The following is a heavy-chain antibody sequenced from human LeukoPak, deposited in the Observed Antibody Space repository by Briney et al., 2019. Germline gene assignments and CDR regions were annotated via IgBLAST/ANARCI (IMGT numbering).Heavy chain of an antibody. Sequence: SETLSLTCTVSGGSISSYYWSWIRQPPGKGLEWIGYIYYSGSTNYNPSLKSRVTISVDTSKNQFSLKLSSVTAADTAVYYCARSDRRGEPLNYWGQGTLVTVSS. CDR2: IYYSGST. D-gene: IGHD3-16*01. J-gene: IGHJ4*02. CDR1: GGSISSYY. CDR3: ARSDRRGEPLNY. V-gene: IGHV4-59*08.